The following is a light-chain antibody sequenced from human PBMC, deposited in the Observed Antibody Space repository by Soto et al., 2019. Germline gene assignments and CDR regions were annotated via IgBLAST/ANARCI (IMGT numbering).Light chain of an antibody. V-gene: IGKV3-20*01. CDR3: HQYGNSPTWT. Sequence: SAPGVIATLSCSASHHIVSSSLAWFQQKPVRAPRLLIYDVSTRATAIPDRFSGSGSGTAFTLTISRLDPEDFAVYYCHQYGNSPTWTFGQGTKVDIK. CDR1: HHIVSSS. CDR2: DVS. J-gene: IGKJ1*01.